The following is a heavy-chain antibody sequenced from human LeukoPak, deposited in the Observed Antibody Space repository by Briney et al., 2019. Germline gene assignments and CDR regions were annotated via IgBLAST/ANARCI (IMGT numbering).Heavy chain of an antibody. CDR3: ARGHPRGYSSSSPHSFDY. V-gene: IGHV1-69*13. J-gene: IGHJ4*02. Sequence: ASVKVSCKASGGTFSSYAISWVRQAPGQGLEWMGGIIPIFGTANYAQKFQGRVTITADESTSTAYMELSSLRSEDTAVYYCARGHPRGYSSSSPHSFDYWGQGTLVTVSS. CDR2: IIPIFGTA. D-gene: IGHD6-6*01. CDR1: GGTFSSYA.